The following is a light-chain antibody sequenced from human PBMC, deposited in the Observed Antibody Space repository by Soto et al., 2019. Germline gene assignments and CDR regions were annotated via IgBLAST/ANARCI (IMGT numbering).Light chain of an antibody. CDR2: EVS. CDR1: SSDVGSYNL. J-gene: IGLJ3*02. V-gene: IGLV2-23*02. CDR3: CSYAGRV. Sequence: QSALTQPASVSGSPGQSITISCTGTSSDVGSYNLVSWYQQHPGKAPKLMIYEVSKRPSGVSNRFSGSKSGNTASLTISGLLAEDEADYYCCSYAGRVFGGGTKLTVL.